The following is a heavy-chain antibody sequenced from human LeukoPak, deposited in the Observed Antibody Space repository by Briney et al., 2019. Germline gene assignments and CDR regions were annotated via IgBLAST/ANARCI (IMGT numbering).Heavy chain of an antibody. V-gene: IGHV3-21*04. CDR1: GFTFTSYT. CDR2: ISSSSTYI. J-gene: IGHJ4*02. D-gene: IGHD3-10*01. CDR3: AKDRWFGELSPLDY. Sequence: PGGSLRLSCSASGFTFTSYTMTWVRQAPGKGLEWVSSISSSSTYIYYADSVKGRFTISRDNAKNSLYLQMNSLRAEDTAVYYCAKDRWFGELSPLDYWGQGTLVTVSS.